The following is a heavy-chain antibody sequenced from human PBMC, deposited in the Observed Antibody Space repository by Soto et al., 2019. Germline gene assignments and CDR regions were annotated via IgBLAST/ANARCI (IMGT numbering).Heavy chain of an antibody. CDR3: ARQFHYDSWGSTTDAFDI. CDR2: IRSKLNNYAT. V-gene: IGHV3-73*02. D-gene: IGHD3-22*01. CDR1: GSTFSGSA. Sequence: EVQLVESGGGLVQPGGSLKLSCAVSGSTFSGSAMHWVRQASGKGLGWVGRIRSKLNNYATVYDASVEGRFTISRDDSKNTAYLQLNSLKTEDTAMYYCARQFHYDSWGSTTDAFDIWGQGTMVTVSS. J-gene: IGHJ3*02.